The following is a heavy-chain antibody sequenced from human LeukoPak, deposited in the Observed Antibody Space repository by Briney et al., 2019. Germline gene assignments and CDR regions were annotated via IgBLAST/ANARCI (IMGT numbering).Heavy chain of an antibody. J-gene: IGHJ4*02. D-gene: IGHD1-14*01. CDR2: IIPIFGTA. Sequence: SVKVSCKASGGTFSSYATSWVRQAPGQGLEWMGGIIPIFGTANYAQKFQGRVTITADESTSTAYMELSSLRSEDTAVYYCARAREPLLYTYYFDYWGQGALVTVSS. CDR1: GGTFSSYA. CDR3: ARAREPLLYTYYFDY. V-gene: IGHV1-69*13.